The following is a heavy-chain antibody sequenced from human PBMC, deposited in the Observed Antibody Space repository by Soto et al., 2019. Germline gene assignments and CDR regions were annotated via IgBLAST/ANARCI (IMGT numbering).Heavy chain of an antibody. CDR3: ARGSSIAGLYYGMDV. D-gene: IGHD6-6*01. CDR2: IYHSGST. Sequence: SETLSLTCAVSGGSISSGGYSWSWIRQPPGKGLEWIGYIYHSGSTYYNPSLKSRVTISVDRSKNQFSLKLSSVTAADTAVYYCARGSSIAGLYYGMDVWGQGTKVTVSS. V-gene: IGHV4-30-2*01. J-gene: IGHJ6*02. CDR1: GGSISSGGYS.